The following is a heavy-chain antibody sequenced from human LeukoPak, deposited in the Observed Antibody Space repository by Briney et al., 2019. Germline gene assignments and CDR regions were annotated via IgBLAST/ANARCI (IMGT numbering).Heavy chain of an antibody. CDR2: INHSGST. Sequence: SETLSLTCAVYGGSLSGYYWSWIRQPPGKGLEWIGEINHSGSTNYNPSLKSRVTISVDTSKNQFSLKLSSVTAADTAAYYCAIYDSSGYYYEEYFQHWGQGTLVTVSS. CDR3: AIYDSSGYYYEEYFQH. V-gene: IGHV4-34*01. D-gene: IGHD3-22*01. CDR1: GGSLSGYY. J-gene: IGHJ1*01.